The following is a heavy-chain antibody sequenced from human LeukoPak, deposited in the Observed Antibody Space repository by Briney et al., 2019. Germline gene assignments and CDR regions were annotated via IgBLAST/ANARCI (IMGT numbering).Heavy chain of an antibody. CDR1: GFTFRTYA. CDR3: AKALYGDYGRFDY. CDR2: ISDGGSDT. D-gene: IGHD4-17*01. Sequence: GRSLRLSCAASGFTFRTYAMGWVRQAPGKGLDWVSTISDGGSDTHYADSVKGRFTISRDNSKNTLYLQMNSLRAEDTAVYYCAKALYGDYGRFDYWGQGTLVTVSS. J-gene: IGHJ4*02. V-gene: IGHV3-23*01.